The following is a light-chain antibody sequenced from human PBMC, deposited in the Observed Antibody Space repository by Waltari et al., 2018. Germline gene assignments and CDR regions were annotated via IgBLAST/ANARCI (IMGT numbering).Light chain of an antibody. J-gene: IGKJ1*01. CDR1: QSVSRC. Sequence: EIVLTQSPGTLSLSPGERGTLSCRASQSVSRCLAWYQQIPGQPPRLLIYGASTRATGIPDRFSGSGSGTDFSLTISRLEPEDFAVYYCQKYDRLPATFGQGTKVEIK. V-gene: IGKV3-20*01. CDR2: GAS. CDR3: QKYDRLPAT.